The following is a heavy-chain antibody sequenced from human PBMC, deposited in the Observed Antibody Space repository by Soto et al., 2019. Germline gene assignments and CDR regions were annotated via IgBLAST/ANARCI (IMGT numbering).Heavy chain of an antibody. CDR3: ARGIEGWYQGRYYYGMDV. V-gene: IGHV4-61*01. CDR2: IYYSGST. J-gene: IGHJ6*02. CDR1: GGSVSSGSYY. D-gene: IGHD6-19*01. Sequence: QVQLQESGPGLVKPSETLSLTCTVSGGSVSSGSYYWSWIRQPPGKGLEWIGYIYYSGSTNYNPSPKSRVNISVDTSKNQFSLKLSSVTAADTAVYYCARGIEGWYQGRYYYGMDVWGQGTTVTVSS.